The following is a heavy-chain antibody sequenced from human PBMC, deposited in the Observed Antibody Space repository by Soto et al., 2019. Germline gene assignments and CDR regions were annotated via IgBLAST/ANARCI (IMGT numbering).Heavy chain of an antibody. CDR1: GFTFSSYA. Sequence: GGSLRLSCAASGFTFSSYAMNWVRQAPGKGLEWVSAISGSGGSTYYADSVKGRFTISRDNSKNTLYLQMNSLRAEDTAVYYCAKDRRIQPGPYIVVVVAALDYWGQGTLVTVSS. CDR2: ISGSGGST. V-gene: IGHV3-23*01. CDR3: AKDRRIQPGPYIVVVVAALDY. J-gene: IGHJ4*02. D-gene: IGHD2-15*01.